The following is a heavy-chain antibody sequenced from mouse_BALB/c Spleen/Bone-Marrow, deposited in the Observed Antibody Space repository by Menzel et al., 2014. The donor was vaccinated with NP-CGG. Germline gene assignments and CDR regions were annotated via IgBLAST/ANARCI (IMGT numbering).Heavy chain of an antibody. CDR2: ISSGGSYT. CDR1: RFTFSNYA. V-gene: IGHV5-9-3*01. Sequence: EVQVVESGGGLVKPGGFLKLSCAASRFTFSNYAMSWVRQTPEKRLEWVATISSGGSYTYYPDSVKGRFTISRDNAQNTLYLQMSSLRSEDTAMYFCARQENWALDYWGQGTTLTVSS. D-gene: IGHD4-1*01. J-gene: IGHJ2*01. CDR3: ARQENWALDY.